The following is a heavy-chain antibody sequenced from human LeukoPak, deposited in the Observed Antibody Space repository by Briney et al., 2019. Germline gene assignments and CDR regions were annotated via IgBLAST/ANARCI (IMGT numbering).Heavy chain of an antibody. CDR2: ISSGGGT. Sequence: GGSLRLSCAASGFTVSNNYMRWVRQPPGTGLEWVSLISSGGGTYYTDAAKGRFTISRGGSKNMLYLQMDSLRAEDTAIYYCARDPPAVAANTYGWGQGTLVTVSS. D-gene: IGHD6-6*01. J-gene: IGHJ4*02. V-gene: IGHV3-66*01. CDR1: GFTVSNNY. CDR3: ARDPPAVAANTYG.